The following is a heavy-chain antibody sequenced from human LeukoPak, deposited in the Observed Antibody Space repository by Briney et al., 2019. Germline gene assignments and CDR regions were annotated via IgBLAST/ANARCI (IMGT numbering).Heavy chain of an antibody. D-gene: IGHD1-1*01. J-gene: IGHJ3*02. Sequence: GGSLRLSCAASGFTFSSYSMNWVRQAPGKGLEWVSYISSISSTIFYADSVKGRFTISRDNAKNSVYLQMNSVRAEDTAVYYCASRYNWNDGSFDIWGQGTMVTVSS. V-gene: IGHV3-48*01. CDR1: GFTFSSYS. CDR2: ISSISSTI. CDR3: ASRYNWNDGSFDI.